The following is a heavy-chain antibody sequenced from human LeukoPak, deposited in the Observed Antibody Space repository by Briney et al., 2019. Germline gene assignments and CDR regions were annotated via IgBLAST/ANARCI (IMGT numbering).Heavy chain of an antibody. CDR1: GFTFSSYS. V-gene: IGHV3-21*01. CDR2: ISSSSSYI. D-gene: IGHD2-15*01. CDR3: ARDPGYCSGGSCRPTGSDY. Sequence: GGSLRLSCAASGFTFSSYSMNWVRQAPGKGLEWVSSISSSSSYIYYADSVKGRFTISRDNAKNSLYLQMNSLRAEDTAVYYCARDPGYCSGGSCRPTGSDYRGQGTLVTVSS. J-gene: IGHJ4*02.